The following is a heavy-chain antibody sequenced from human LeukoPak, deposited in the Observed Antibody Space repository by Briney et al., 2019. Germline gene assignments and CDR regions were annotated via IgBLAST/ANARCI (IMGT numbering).Heavy chain of an antibody. CDR3: AREGGYSYGDAPLHFDH. V-gene: IGHV4-4*07. D-gene: IGHD5-18*01. Sequence: SETLSLTCTVSGGSISSYYWSWIRQPAGKGLEWIGRINTSGSTNYNPSLKSRVTMSVDTSKNQFSLKLSSLTAADTAVYYCAREGGYSYGDAPLHFDHWGQGILVTVSS. CDR1: GGSISSYY. CDR2: INTSGST. J-gene: IGHJ4*02.